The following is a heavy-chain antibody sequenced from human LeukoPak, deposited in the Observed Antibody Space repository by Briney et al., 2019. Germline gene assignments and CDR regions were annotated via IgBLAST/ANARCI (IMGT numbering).Heavy chain of an antibody. D-gene: IGHD5/OR15-5a*01. CDR3: ARESVSGRSYYYYYYMDV. CDR2: IYYSGST. CDR1: GGSISSYY. J-gene: IGHJ6*03. V-gene: IGHV4-59*12. Sequence: SETLSLTCTVSGGSISSYYWSWIRQPPGKGLEWIGYIYYSGSTNYNPSLKSRVTISVDTSKNQFSLKLSSVTAADTAVYYCARESVSGRSYYYYYYMDVWGKGTTVTISS.